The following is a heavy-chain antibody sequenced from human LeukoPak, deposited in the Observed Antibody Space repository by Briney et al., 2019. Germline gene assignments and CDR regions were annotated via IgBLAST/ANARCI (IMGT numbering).Heavy chain of an antibody. CDR2: FYCGGSI. Sequence: SETLSLTCTVSGGSISSYYWSWIRQPPGKGLDWIGYFYCGGSITYIPSLKSRVTISVDTSKNQLSLKLSSVTAADTAVYYCARGLGGSSGCFGYWGQGTLVTVSS. D-gene: IGHD6-19*01. CDR1: GGSISSYY. CDR3: ARGLGGSSGCFGY. J-gene: IGHJ4*02. V-gene: IGHV4-59*01.